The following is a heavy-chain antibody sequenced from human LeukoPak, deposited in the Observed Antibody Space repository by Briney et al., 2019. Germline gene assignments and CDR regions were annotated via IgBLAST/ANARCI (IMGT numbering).Heavy chain of an antibody. J-gene: IGHJ4*02. V-gene: IGHV3-7*01. CDR3: ARDSFETDIDY. D-gene: IGHD1-14*01. CDR1: GFSFSRYW. CDR2: IKEDGSEQ. Sequence: GGSLRLSCVASGFSFSRYWMSWVRQAPGKGLEWVANIKEDGSEQYYADSLKGRFTISRDNVKHSLYLHINSLRAEDTAVYYCARDSFETDIDYWGQGTLVTVSS.